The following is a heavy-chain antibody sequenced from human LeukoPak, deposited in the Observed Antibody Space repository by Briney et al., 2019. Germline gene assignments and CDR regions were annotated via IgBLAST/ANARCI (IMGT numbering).Heavy chain of an antibody. Sequence: ASEKVSCKASGYTFTSYGISWVRQAPGQGLEWMGWISAYNGNTNYAQKLQGRVTMTTDTSTSTAYMELRSLRSDDTAVYYCARSRNLHVLAIIDYWGQGTLVTVSS. D-gene: IGHD5-12*01. CDR1: GYTFTSYG. CDR3: ARSRNLHVLAIIDY. J-gene: IGHJ4*02. CDR2: ISAYNGNT. V-gene: IGHV1-18*01.